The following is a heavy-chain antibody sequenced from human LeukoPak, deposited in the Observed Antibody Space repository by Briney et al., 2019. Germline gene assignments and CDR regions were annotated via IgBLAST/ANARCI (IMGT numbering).Heavy chain of an antibody. Sequence: SETLSLTCAVSGGSISSGGYSWSWIRQPPGKGLERIGFIYHSGSTYYNPSLKSRVTISVDTSNNQFSLKLSSLNDADRAVYYCARAVVSSGWLDYWGQGTLVTVSS. J-gene: IGHJ4*02. V-gene: IGHV4-30-2*01. CDR3: ARAVVSSGWLDY. CDR1: GGSISSGGYS. D-gene: IGHD6-19*01. CDR2: IYHSGST.